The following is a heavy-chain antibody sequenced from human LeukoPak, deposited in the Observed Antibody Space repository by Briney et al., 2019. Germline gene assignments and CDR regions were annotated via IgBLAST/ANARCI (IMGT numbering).Heavy chain of an antibody. CDR2: VNPEDGET. J-gene: IGHJ4*02. V-gene: IGHV1-69-2*01. Sequence: ASVKISCMVSGYTFTDYYMHWVQQAPGKGLEWMGLVNPEDGETIYAEKFQGRVTITADTSTDTAYMELSSLRSEDTAVYYCATRRTDFWSGYYFDYWGQGTLVTVSS. D-gene: IGHD3-3*01. CDR3: ATRRTDFWSGYYFDY. CDR1: GYTFTDYY.